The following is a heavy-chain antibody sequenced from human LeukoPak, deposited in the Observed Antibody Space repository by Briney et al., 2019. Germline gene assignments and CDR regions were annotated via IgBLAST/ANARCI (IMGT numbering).Heavy chain of an antibody. CDR1: SGSISSSSYY. CDR3: ARLKLLPRPGIVVVRIFDY. CDR2: IYYSGST. J-gene: IGHJ4*02. Sequence: PSETLSLTCTVSSGSISSSSYYWGWIRQPPGKGLEWIGSIYYSGSTYYNPSLKSRVTISVDTSKNQFSLKLSSVTAADTAVYYCARLKLLPRPGIVVVRIFDYWGQGTLVTVSS. D-gene: IGHD3-22*01. V-gene: IGHV4-39*01.